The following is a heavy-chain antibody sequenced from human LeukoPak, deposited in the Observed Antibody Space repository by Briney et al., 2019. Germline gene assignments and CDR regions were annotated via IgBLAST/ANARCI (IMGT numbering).Heavy chain of an antibody. Sequence: GGSLRLSCATSGFTFSSYAMHWVRQAPGKGLEWVALISYDGINQYYADSVKGRFIISRDNSKNTLYLHLNSLRLEDTAVYYCTLTTFGVVYYFDYWGQGTLVTVSS. CDR1: GFTFSSYA. J-gene: IGHJ4*02. CDR3: TLTTFGVVYYFDY. V-gene: IGHV3-30*04. D-gene: IGHD1/OR15-1a*01. CDR2: ISYDGINQ.